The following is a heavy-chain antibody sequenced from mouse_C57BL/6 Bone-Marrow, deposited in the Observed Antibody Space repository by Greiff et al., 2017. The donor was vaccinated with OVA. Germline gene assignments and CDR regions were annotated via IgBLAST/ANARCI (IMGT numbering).Heavy chain of an antibody. Sequence: VQLQQSVAELVRPGASVKLSCTASGFNIKNTYMHWVKQRPEQGLEWIGRIDPANGTTKYAPKFQGKATITADTSSNTAYLQLSSLTSEDTAIYYCARERVWLLRGTYAMDYWGQGTSVTVSS. J-gene: IGHJ4*01. D-gene: IGHD2-10*02. V-gene: IGHV14-3*01. CDR3: ARERVWLLRGTYAMDY. CDR1: GFNIKNTY. CDR2: IDPANGTT.